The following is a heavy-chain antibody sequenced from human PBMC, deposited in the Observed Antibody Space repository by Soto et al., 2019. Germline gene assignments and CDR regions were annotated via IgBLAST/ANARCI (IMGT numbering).Heavy chain of an antibody. D-gene: IGHD4-17*01. CDR1: GGTISSWGYY. CDR2: IYYSGST. V-gene: IGHV4-31*03. Sequence: PSETLALTCTVSGGTISSWGYYLTWISQHPGKGLEWIGYIYYSGSTYYNPSLKSRVTISVDTSKNEFSLKLSSVTAADTAVYYCARGGDYGDYERGHFDYWGQGTLVTVSS. J-gene: IGHJ4*02. CDR3: ARGGDYGDYERGHFDY.